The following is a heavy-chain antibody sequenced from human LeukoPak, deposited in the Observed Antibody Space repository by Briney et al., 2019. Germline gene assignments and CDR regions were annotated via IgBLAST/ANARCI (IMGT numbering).Heavy chain of an antibody. CDR3: ARTGGIAAAGTDL. Sequence: SETLSLTCTVSGGSISSGSYYWSWIRQPAGKGLEWIGRIYTSGSTNYNPSLKSRVTISVDTSKNQFSLKLSSVTAADTAVYYCARTGGIAAAGTDLWGQGTLVTVSS. V-gene: IGHV4-61*02. D-gene: IGHD6-13*01. CDR1: GGSISSGSYY. CDR2: IYTSGST. J-gene: IGHJ4*02.